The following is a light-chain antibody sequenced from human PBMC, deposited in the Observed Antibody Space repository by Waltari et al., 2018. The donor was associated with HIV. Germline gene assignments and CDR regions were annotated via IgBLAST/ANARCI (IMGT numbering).Light chain of an antibody. CDR1: QIITSY. CDR2: AAS. CDR3: QQSYSTPT. Sequence: DIKMTQSPSSLSASVGDRVTITCRASQIITSYLNWYQQKPVKDPKLLIYAASSLQSGVPSRFSGSGSGTDFTLTISSLQPEDFATYYCQQSYSTPTFGGGTKVEIK. J-gene: IGKJ4*01. V-gene: IGKV1-39*01.